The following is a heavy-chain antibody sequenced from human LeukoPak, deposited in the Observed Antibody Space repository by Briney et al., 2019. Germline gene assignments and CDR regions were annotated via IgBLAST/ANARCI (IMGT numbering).Heavy chain of an antibody. D-gene: IGHD3-16*01. CDR3: ARDSRSFIVMITEPRKNLVDY. V-gene: IGHV3-23*01. CDR2: ISRSGGST. J-gene: IGHJ4*02. Sequence: RGSLRLSCAASGFTFSSYAMSWFRQAPGKGLEWVSGISRSGGSTYYADSVKGRFTISRDNCKNTLYLQMNSLRVEDTAVYYCARDSRSFIVMITEPRKNLVDYWGQGTLVTVSS. CDR1: GFTFSSYA.